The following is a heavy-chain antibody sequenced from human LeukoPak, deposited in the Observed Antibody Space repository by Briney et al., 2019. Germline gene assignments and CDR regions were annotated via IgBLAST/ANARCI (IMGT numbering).Heavy chain of an antibody. D-gene: IGHD6-19*01. CDR3: AKGLVVDGSGWYRPGY. CDR1: GFTFSNYG. Sequence: PGGSLRLSCAASGFTFSNYGMHWVRQAPGKGLDWVAFIPYDGSNKFYADSVKGRFTISRDNSKNTLYLQMNSLRAEDTAVYSCAKGLVVDGSGWYRPGYWGQGTLVTVSS. J-gene: IGHJ4*02. V-gene: IGHV3-30*02. CDR2: IPYDGSNK.